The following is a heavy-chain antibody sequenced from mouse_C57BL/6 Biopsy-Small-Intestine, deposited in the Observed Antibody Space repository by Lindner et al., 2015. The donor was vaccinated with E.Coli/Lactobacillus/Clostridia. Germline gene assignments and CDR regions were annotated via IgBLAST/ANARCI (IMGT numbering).Heavy chain of an antibody. CDR2: INPNYGTT. J-gene: IGHJ2*01. CDR1: GYTFTDYN. D-gene: IGHD2-5*01. Sequence: VQLQESGPVLVKPGASVMMSCKASGYTFTDYNMNWVKQSNGKSLEWIGVINPNYGTTSYNQKFKGKATLTVDQSSSTAYMQLNSLTSEDSAVYYCARSPYYSNYFDYWGQGTTLTVSS. CDR3: ARSPYYSNYFDY. V-gene: IGHV1-39*01.